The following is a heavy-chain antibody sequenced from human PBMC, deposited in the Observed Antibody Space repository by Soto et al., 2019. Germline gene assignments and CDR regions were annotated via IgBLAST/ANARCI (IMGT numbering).Heavy chain of an antibody. V-gene: IGHV1-69*13. J-gene: IGHJ3*02. D-gene: IGHD2-15*01. CDR1: GGTFSSYA. CDR3: ASGPSGVAATRI. Sequence: GASVKVSCKASGGTFSSYAISWVRQAPGQGLEWMGGIIPIFGTANYAQKFQGRVTITADESTSTAYMELSSLRSEDAAVYYCASGPSGVAATRIWGQGTMVTVSS. CDR2: IIPIFGTA.